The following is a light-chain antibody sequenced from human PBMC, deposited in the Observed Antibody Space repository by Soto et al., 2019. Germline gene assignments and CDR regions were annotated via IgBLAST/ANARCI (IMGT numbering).Light chain of an antibody. CDR2: AIS. CDR3: LQTIQIPPT. CDR1: QSLLHSDGKTY. Sequence: IVMTQTPLSLSVTPGQSASISCKSSQSLLHSDGKTYLFWYLQKSGQPPHLLIYAISNRFSGVPDRFSGSGSGTDFTLKISRVEAEDVGVYYCLQTIQIPPTFGQGTKVEIK. J-gene: IGKJ1*01. V-gene: IGKV2D-29*01.